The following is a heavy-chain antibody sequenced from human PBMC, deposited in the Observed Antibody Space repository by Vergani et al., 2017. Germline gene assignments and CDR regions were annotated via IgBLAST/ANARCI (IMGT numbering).Heavy chain of an antibody. CDR2: ISYSGDT. Sequence: QVQLQESGPGLVKPSETLSLTCTVSNDSVSNTFYYWGWIRQTPGKGLEWIGAISYSGDTYYNPSLKTRITISVDTSKNHFSLRLSSVTAADTAVYYCARDSTTWTRAGYWGQGTLVTVSS. CDR3: ARDSTTWTRAGY. CDR1: NDSVSNTFYY. V-gene: IGHV4-39*02. J-gene: IGHJ4*02. D-gene: IGHD6-19*01.